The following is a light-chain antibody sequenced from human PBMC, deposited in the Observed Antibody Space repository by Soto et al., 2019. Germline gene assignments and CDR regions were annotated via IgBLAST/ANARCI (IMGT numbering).Light chain of an antibody. J-gene: IGLJ2*01. V-gene: IGLV2-8*01. CDR3: SSYAGSNSRVV. CDR1: SSDVGGYNY. Sequence: QSALTQPPSASGSPGQSVTISCTGTSSDVGGYNYVSWYQQHPGTAPKLMIYEVSKRPSGVPYRFSGSKSGNTASLTVSGLQAEDEADYYCSSYAGSNSRVVFGGGIQLTVL. CDR2: EVS.